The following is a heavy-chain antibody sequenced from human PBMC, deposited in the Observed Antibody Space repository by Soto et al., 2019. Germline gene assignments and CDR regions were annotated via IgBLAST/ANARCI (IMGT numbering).Heavy chain of an antibody. V-gene: IGHV4-39*01. Sequence: SETLSLTCTVSGGSISSSSYYWGWIRQPPGKGLEWIGSIYYSGSTYYNPSLKSRVTISVDTSKNQFSLKLSSVTAADTAVYYCASHIVVVVAATPYNWFDPWGQGTLVTVSS. CDR1: GGSISSSSYY. CDR2: IYYSGST. D-gene: IGHD2-15*01. CDR3: ASHIVVVVAATPYNWFDP. J-gene: IGHJ5*02.